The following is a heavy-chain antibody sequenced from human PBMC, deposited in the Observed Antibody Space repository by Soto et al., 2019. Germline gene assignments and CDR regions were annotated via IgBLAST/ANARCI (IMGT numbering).Heavy chain of an antibody. J-gene: IGHJ4*02. CDR3: ARGRDQPPVGLYFDS. V-gene: IGHV1-69*01. Sequence: QVQLVQSGAAVKKPGSSLKVSCKDSGGAFNNYIFDWVRQAPGQGLEWMGGIIPMFGTPKYAQTFQDRITISADVSTGTAYMELTSLRFDDTAVYYCARGRDQPPVGLYFDSWGEGTRVTVSS. CDR1: GGAFNNYI. D-gene: IGHD1-26*01. CDR2: IIPMFGTP.